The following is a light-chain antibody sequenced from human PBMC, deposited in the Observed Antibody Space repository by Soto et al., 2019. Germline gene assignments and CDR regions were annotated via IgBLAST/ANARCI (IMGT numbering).Light chain of an antibody. CDR1: NSNIGSNP. CDR2: SSN. Sequence: QSVLTQPPSTSGTPGQRVTISCSGSNSNIGSNPVNWYQHLPGTAPKLLIYSSNQRPSGVPDRFSGSKSGTSASLAISGPQSEDEADYSCAAWDDSLNGYVVFGGGTKLTVL. CDR3: AAWDDSLNGYVV. V-gene: IGLV1-44*01. J-gene: IGLJ2*01.